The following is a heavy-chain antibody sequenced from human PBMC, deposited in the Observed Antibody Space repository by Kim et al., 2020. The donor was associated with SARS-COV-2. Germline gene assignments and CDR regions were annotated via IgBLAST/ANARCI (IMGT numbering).Heavy chain of an antibody. V-gene: IGHV3-30*04. CDR1: GFTFSSYA. CDR2: ISYDGSNK. D-gene: IGHD6-25*01. J-gene: IGHJ5*02. CDR3: AREGRPTPLEEGWFDP. Sequence: GGSLRLSCAASGFTFSSYAMHWVRQAPGKGLEWVAVISYDGSNKYYADSVKGRFTISRDNSKNTLYLQMNSLRAEDTAVYYCAREGRPTPLEEGWFDPWGQGTLVTVSS.